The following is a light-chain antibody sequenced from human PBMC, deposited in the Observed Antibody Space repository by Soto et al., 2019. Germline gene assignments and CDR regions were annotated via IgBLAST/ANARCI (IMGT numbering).Light chain of an antibody. CDR1: QSVSSNY. CDR3: QQYGSSPPT. V-gene: IGKV3-20*01. Sequence: DIVMTQSPGTLSLSPGERASLSCRASQSVSSNYLAWYQRKPGQAPRRLIYGSSSSATDIPYRFSGSGSGTDFTLTITRLEPEDFAVYYCQQYGSSPPTFGQGTKVEIK. J-gene: IGKJ1*01. CDR2: GSS.